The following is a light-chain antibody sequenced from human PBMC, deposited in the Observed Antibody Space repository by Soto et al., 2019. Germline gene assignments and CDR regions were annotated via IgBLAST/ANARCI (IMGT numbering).Light chain of an antibody. Sequence: DIQMTQSPSSLSASVRDTVTITCRASQNIGSYLNWYQQKPGKAPTLLIYAASTLQSGVPSRFSGSGSGTDFNLTISCLNPEDFATYFCQQGYRIFQTFGQGTKLEVK. CDR3: QQGYRIFQT. CDR2: AAS. J-gene: IGKJ1*01. CDR1: QNIGSY. V-gene: IGKV1-39*01.